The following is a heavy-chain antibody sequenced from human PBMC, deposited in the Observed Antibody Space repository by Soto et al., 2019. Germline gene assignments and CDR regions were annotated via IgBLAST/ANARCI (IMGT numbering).Heavy chain of an antibody. CDR2: IGPESGAT. CDR3: GRGRSGQIVVFY. J-gene: IGHJ4*02. V-gene: IGHV1-2*02. Sequence: ASVKVSCKASGYTFTGHYIHWVRQAPEQGPEWMGEIGPESGATRYAQKFQGRVTMTRDMSITTVYVELNNLSPDDTAVYYCGRGRSGQIVVFYWRQGTPVTVSS. D-gene: IGHD5-12*01. CDR1: GYTFTGHY.